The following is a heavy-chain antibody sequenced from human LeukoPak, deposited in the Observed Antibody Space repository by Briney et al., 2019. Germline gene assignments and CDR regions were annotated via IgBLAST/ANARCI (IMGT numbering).Heavy chain of an antibody. D-gene: IGHD2-2*01. CDR1: GYTFTGYY. V-gene: IGHV1-2*02. J-gene: IGHJ4*02. Sequence: ASVKVSCKASGYTFTGYYMHWVRQAPGQGLEWMGWINPNSGGTNYAQKFQGRVTMTRDTSISTAYMELSRLRSDDTAVYYCARGLHCSSTSCYPIDYWGQGTLVTVSS. CDR2: INPNSGGT. CDR3: ARGLHCSSTSCYPIDY.